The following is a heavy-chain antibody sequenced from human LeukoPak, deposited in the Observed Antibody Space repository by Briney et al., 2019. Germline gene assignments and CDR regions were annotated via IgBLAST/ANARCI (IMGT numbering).Heavy chain of an antibody. CDR3: ARDRDDSSGYYSNWFDP. D-gene: IGHD3-22*01. J-gene: IGHJ5*02. CDR1: GFTFSSYW. Sequence: PGGSLRLSCAASGFTFSSYWMHWVRQAPGKGLVWVSRINSDGSSTSYADSVKGRFTISRDNAKNTLYLQMNSLRAEDMAVYYCARDRDDSSGYYSNWFDPWGQGTLVTVSS. V-gene: IGHV3-74*01. CDR2: INSDGSST.